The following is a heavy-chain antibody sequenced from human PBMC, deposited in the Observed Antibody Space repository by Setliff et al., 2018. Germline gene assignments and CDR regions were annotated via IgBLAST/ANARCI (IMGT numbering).Heavy chain of an antibody. V-gene: IGHV4-59*12. D-gene: IGHD6-19*01. CDR3: AREQWLDPPGYYYMDV. Sequence: SETLSLSCAASGFTFSNAWMSWVRQPPGKGLEWIGYIYSSGSTYYNPSLKSRVSISVDTSKNQFSLKLNSVTAADMAVYYCAREQWLDPPGYYYMDVWAKGTTVTVSS. J-gene: IGHJ6*03. CDR2: IYSSGST. CDR1: GFTFSNAW.